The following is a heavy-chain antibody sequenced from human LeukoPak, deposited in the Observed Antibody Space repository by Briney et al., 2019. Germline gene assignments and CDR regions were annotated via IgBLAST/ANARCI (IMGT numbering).Heavy chain of an antibody. J-gene: IGHJ3*02. V-gene: IGHV3-23*01. Sequence: GASLRLSCAASGFIFSDYTMSWVRQAPGKGLEWVSAISTGGDDTNYADSVKGRFTISRDSSKNTLSLHINSLRAEDTAIYYCARSSRSWGAFDIWGQGTMVTVSS. CDR3: ARSSRSWGAFDI. CDR1: GFIFSDYT. CDR2: ISTGGDDT. D-gene: IGHD7-27*01.